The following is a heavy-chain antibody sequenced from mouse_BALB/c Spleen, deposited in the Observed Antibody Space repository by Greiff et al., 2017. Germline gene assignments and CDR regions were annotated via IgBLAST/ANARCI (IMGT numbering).Heavy chain of an antibody. J-gene: IGHJ3*01. CDR3: ARGGITTVVATPFAY. CDR2: ISSGGST. D-gene: IGHD1-1*01. Sequence: EVQLVESGGGLVKPGGSLKLSCAASGFTFSSYAMSWVRQTPEKRLEWVASISSGGSTYYPDSVKGRFTISRDNARNILYLQMSSLRSEDTAMYYCARGGITTVVATPFAYWGQGTLVTVSA. CDR1: GFTFSSYA. V-gene: IGHV5-6-5*01.